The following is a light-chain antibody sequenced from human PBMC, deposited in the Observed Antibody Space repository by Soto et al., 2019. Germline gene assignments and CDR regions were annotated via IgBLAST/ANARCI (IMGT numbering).Light chain of an antibody. CDR2: KVS. J-gene: IGKJ1*01. CDR1: QSLVHNDGNTY. CDR3: MQATQSTWT. Sequence: DIVMTQTPLSSPVTLGEASSISCRSSQSLVHNDGNTYLSWFQQRPGQPPRLLIYKVSDRFSGVPDRLSGSGAGTDLTLTISRVEAEDVGVYYCMQATQSTWTFGQGTKVDIK. V-gene: IGKV2-24*01.